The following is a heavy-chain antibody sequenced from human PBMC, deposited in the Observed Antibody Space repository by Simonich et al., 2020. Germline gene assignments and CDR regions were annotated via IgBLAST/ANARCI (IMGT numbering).Heavy chain of an antibody. CDR3: ARQRVLMVYAIDY. Sequence: QLQLQESGPGLVKPSETLSLTCTVSGGSISSSSYYWGWIRQPPGKGLGWIGSIYYSGSTYYNPSLKSRVTISVDTSKNQFSRKLSSVTAADTAVYYCARQRVLMVYAIDYWGQGTLVTVSS. V-gene: IGHV4-39*01. CDR2: IYYSGST. J-gene: IGHJ4*02. D-gene: IGHD2-8*01. CDR1: GGSISSSSYY.